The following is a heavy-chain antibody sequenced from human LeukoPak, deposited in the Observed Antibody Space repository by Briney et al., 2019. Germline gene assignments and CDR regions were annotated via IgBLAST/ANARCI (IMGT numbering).Heavy chain of an antibody. Sequence: GGSLRLSCAASGFTFDDYAMHWVRQAPGKGLEWVSGISWNGGSIGYADSVKGRFTISRDNAKNSLYLQMNSLRAEDTALYYCAKSSMSEYYFDYWGQGTLITVSS. CDR1: GFTFDDYA. V-gene: IGHV3-9*01. J-gene: IGHJ4*02. D-gene: IGHD6-13*01. CDR3: AKSSMSEYYFDY. CDR2: ISWNGGSI.